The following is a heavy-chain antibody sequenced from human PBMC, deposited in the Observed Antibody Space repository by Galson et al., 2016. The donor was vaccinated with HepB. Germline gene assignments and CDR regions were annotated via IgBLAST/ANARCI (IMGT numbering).Heavy chain of an antibody. CDR1: GYTFVTYG. J-gene: IGHJ4*02. D-gene: IGHD4/OR15-4a*01. CDR3: ARDRWGADPIGY. V-gene: IGHV1-18*01. CDR2: ISAYNGNT. Sequence: SVKVSCKASGYTFVTYGISWVRQAPGQGLEWMGWISAYNGNTKYAQKFQGRVSMTTDTPTNLVYMELMSLRSDDTAVYYCARDRWGADPIGYWGQGTLVTVSS.